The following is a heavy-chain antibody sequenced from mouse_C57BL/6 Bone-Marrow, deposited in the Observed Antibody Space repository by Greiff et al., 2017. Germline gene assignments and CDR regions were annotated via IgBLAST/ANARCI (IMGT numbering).Heavy chain of an antibody. V-gene: IGHV14-2*01. CDR3: ARSGYSNYIRYFDV. J-gene: IGHJ1*03. D-gene: IGHD2-5*01. CDR1: GFNINDYY. CDR2: IDPEGGET. Sequence: VQLQQSGAELVKPGASVKLSCTASGFNINDYYMHWVKQRTEQGLEWIGRIDPEGGETKYAPKFQGKATITADTSSNTAYLPLSRLTSEDTAVYYCARSGYSNYIRYFDVWGTGTTVTVSS.